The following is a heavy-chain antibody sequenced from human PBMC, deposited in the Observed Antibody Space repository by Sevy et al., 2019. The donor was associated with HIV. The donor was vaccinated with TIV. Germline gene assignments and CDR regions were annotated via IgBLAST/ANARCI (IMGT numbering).Heavy chain of an antibody. Sequence: GGSLRLSCAASGFIFSDYYMNWIRQAPGKGLEWVSYISSTSGSDIYYADSVKGRFTISRDNAKNSLYLQMNSLRAEDTAMYYCAREAIVSPDAFDIWGQGTMVTVS. CDR3: AREAIVSPDAFDI. J-gene: IGHJ3*02. CDR1: GFIFSDYY. CDR2: ISSTSGSDI. V-gene: IGHV3-11*01. D-gene: IGHD2-15*01.